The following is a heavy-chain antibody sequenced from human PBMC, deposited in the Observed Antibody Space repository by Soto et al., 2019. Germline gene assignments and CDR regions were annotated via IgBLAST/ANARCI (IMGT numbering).Heavy chain of an antibody. Sequence: QVQLVQSGAEVKKPGSSVKVSCKASGGTFSSYAISWVRQAPGQGLEWMGGSIPIFGTANYAQKFHGSVTITADDSTSTAYMEVSSLRSEDTAVYYCATVLVPAANWFDPWGQGTLVTVSS. J-gene: IGHJ5*02. V-gene: IGHV1-69*12. CDR2: SIPIFGTA. CDR1: GGTFSSYA. D-gene: IGHD2-2*01. CDR3: ATVLVPAANWFDP.